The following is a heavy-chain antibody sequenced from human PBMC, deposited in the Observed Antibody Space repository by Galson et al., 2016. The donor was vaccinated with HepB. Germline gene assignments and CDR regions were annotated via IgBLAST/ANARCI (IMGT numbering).Heavy chain of an antibody. J-gene: IGHJ5*01. D-gene: IGHD6-19*01. Sequence: ETLSLTCTVNGGSFRSYVWSWIRQAPGKGLEWIGETNDGGSVNSNPSLKNRVIITIVKSRNHLSLKLSSGTAADTAIYYCARLHCSSGWYSGWFDSWGQGTLVTVSS. V-gene: IGHV4-34*01. CDR1: GGSFRSYV. CDR2: TNDGGSV. CDR3: ARLHCSSGWYSGWFDS.